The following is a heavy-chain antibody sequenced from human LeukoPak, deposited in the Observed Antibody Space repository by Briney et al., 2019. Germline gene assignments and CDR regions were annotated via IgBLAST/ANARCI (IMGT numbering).Heavy chain of an antibody. V-gene: IGHV3-53*01. D-gene: IGHD6-13*01. Sequence: GGSLRLSCAASGFTFSSYAMSWVRQAPGKGLEWVSVIYSGGSTYYADSVKGRFTISRDNSKNTLYLQMNSLRAEDTAVYYCARRGCSSSWYYFDYWGQGTLVTVSS. J-gene: IGHJ4*02. CDR3: ARRGCSSSWYYFDY. CDR2: IYSGGST. CDR1: GFTFSSYA.